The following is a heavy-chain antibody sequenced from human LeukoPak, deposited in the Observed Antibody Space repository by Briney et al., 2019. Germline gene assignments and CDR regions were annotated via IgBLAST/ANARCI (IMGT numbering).Heavy chain of an antibody. V-gene: IGHV3-23*01. Sequence: GGSLRLSCAASGFTFSSYAMSWVRQVPGKGLEWVSVISGSGDNTYYADSVKGRFTISRDNSKNTLYLQMNSLRAEDTAVYYCAKDRSYSSSWFDYWGQGTLVTVSS. CDR2: ISGSGDNT. CDR1: GFTFSSYA. D-gene: IGHD6-13*01. J-gene: IGHJ4*02. CDR3: AKDRSYSSSWFDY.